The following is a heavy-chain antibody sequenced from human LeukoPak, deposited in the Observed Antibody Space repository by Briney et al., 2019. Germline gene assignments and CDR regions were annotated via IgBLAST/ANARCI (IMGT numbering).Heavy chain of an antibody. CDR3: ARELGYYDILTGYNRFDP. Sequence: ASVKVSCKASGYTFTGYYMHWVRQAPGQGLEWMGWINPNSGGTNYAQKFQGRVTMTRDTSISTAYMELSRLRSDDTAVYYCARELGYYDILTGYNRFDPWGQGTLVTVSS. J-gene: IGHJ5*02. CDR2: INPNSGGT. CDR1: GYTFTGYY. D-gene: IGHD3-9*01. V-gene: IGHV1-2*02.